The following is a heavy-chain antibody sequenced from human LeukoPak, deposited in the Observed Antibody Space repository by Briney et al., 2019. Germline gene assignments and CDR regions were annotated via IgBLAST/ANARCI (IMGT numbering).Heavy chain of an antibody. J-gene: IGHJ4*02. CDR3: ARETPSWSYQLLYHWFDY. CDR1: GGSISSGSYY. V-gene: IGHV4-61*02. D-gene: IGHD2-2*02. Sequence: SQTLSLTCTVSGGSISSGSYYWSWIRQPAGKGLEWIGRIYTSGSTNYNPSLKSRVTISVDTSKNQFSLKLSSVTAADTAVYYCARETPSWSYQLLYHWFDYWGQGTLVTVSS. CDR2: IYTSGST.